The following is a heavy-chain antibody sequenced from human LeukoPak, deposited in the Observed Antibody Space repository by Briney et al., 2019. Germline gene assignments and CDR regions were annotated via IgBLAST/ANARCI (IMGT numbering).Heavy chain of an antibody. Sequence: PGGSLRLSCAASGFTFSSYVMHWVRQAPGKGLEWVSYISSSGSTIYYADSVKGRFTISRDNAKNSLYLQMNSLRAEDTAVYYCARARGIAMAAHFDYWGQGTLVTVSS. CDR1: GFTFSSYV. J-gene: IGHJ4*02. V-gene: IGHV3-48*04. CDR3: ARARGIAMAAHFDY. D-gene: IGHD6-19*01. CDR2: ISSSGSTI.